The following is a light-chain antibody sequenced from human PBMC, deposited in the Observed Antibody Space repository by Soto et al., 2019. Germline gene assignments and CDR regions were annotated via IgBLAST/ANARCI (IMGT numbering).Light chain of an antibody. J-gene: IGLJ2*01. CDR3: ASYARGSTLVV. CDR1: SNDIGLYNY. CDR2: VVS. V-gene: IGLV2-14*01. Sequence: QSVKSQPPFVSFSPGQPITISCTGASNDIGLYNYVSWYQQHPGKAPKLIIYVVSSRPSGISNRFSASKSGNTASLTISGLQAEDEADYYCASYARGSTLVVFGGGTKVTVL.